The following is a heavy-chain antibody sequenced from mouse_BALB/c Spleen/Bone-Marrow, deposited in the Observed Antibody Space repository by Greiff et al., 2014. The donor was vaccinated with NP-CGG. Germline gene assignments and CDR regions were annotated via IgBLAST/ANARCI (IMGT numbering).Heavy chain of an antibody. CDR2: IHYSGIT. V-gene: IGHV3-1*02. D-gene: IGHD4-1*01. J-gene: IGHJ4*01. CDR1: GYSITSYYS. Sequence: VQLQQSGPDLVKPSQSLSLTCTVTGYSITSYYSWYWIRQFPGNKLEWMGYIHYSGITVYNPSLKSRISITRDTSNNQFFLQLNSVTTEDTATYYCARFAGTPYTMDYWGQGTSVTVSS. CDR3: ARFAGTPYTMDY.